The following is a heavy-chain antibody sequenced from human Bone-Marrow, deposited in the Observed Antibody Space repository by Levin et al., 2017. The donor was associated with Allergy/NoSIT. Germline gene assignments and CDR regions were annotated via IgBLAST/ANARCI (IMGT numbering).Heavy chain of an antibody. CDR2: ITSSGSIT. V-gene: IGHV3-48*03. CDR3: ARKRESSSSSWYGGGSFDS. Sequence: SCAASGFTFSTYAMNWVRQAPGKGLEWVSYITSSGSITNYADSVKGRFTVSRDNAKNSLYLQMNSLRAEDTAVYYCARKRESSSSSWYGGGSFDSWGQGTLVTVSS. J-gene: IGHJ4*02. CDR1: GFTFSTYA. D-gene: IGHD6-13*01.